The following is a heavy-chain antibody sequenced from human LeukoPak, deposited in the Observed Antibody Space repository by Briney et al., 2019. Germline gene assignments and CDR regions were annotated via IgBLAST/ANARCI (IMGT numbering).Heavy chain of an antibody. Sequence: GGSLRLSCAASGFTVGSNYMSWVRQAPGKGLEWVSVIYSGGSTYYADSVKGRFTISRDNSKNTLYLQMNSLRAEDTAVYYCAGDGRRDGYNFDYWGQGTLVTVSS. CDR2: IYSGGST. D-gene: IGHD5-24*01. CDR3: AGDGRRDGYNFDY. CDR1: GFTVGSNY. J-gene: IGHJ4*02. V-gene: IGHV3-53*01.